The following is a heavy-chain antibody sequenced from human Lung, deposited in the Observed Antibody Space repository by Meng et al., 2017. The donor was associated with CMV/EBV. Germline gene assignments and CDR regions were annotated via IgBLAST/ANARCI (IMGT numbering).Heavy chain of an antibody. CDR3: ARARVVPAYYYGMDV. CDR2: INHSGST. J-gene: IGHJ6*02. Sequence: SQTXSLTXAVYGGSFSGYYWSWIRQPPGKGLEWIGEINHSGSTNYNPSLKSRVTISVDTSKNQFSLKLSSVTAADTAVYYCARARVVPAYYYGMDVWGQGTTVTVSS. V-gene: IGHV4-34*01. D-gene: IGHD2-2*01. CDR1: GGSFSGYY.